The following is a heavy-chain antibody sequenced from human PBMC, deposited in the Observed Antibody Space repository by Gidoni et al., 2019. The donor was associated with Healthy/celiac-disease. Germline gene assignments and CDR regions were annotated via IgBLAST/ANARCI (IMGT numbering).Heavy chain of an antibody. D-gene: IGHD3-10*01. CDR3: AKDYTTLSSGSYYSGAFDI. CDR1: GFTFSSYA. Sequence: EVQLLESGGGLVQPGGSLRLSCAASGFTFSSYAMSWVRQAPGKGLEWVSAISGSGGSTYYADSVKGRFTISRDNSKNTLYLQMNSLRAEDTAVYYCAKDYTTLSSGSYYSGAFDIWGQGTMVTVSS. J-gene: IGHJ3*02. CDR2: ISGSGGST. V-gene: IGHV3-23*01.